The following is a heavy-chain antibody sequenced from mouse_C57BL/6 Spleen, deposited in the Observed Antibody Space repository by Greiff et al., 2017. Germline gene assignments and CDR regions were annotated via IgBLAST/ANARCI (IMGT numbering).Heavy chain of an antibody. CDR2: IDPSDSET. CDR3: ARRGNYGYFEV. V-gene: IGHV1-52*01. CDR1: GYTFTSYW. J-gene: IGHJ1*03. Sequence: QVQLQQPGAELVRPGSSVKLSCKASGYTFTSYWMHWVKQRPIQGLEWIGNIDPSDSETHYNQKFKDKATLTVDKSSSTAYMQLSSLTSEDSAVYYCARRGNYGYFEVWGTGTTVTVSS.